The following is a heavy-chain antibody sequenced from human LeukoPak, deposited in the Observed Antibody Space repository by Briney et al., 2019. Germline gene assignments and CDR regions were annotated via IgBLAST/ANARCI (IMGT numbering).Heavy chain of an antibody. V-gene: IGHV4-61*03. Sequence: SETLSLTCTVSGGSISSSSYYWGWIRQPPGKGLEWIGDIYYSGSTNYNPSLKSRATISVDTSKNHFSLKLSALTAADSAMDYCARTAVAGNWGFDYWGQGTLVTVSS. CDR2: IYYSGST. CDR3: ARTAVAGNWGFDY. CDR1: GGSISSSSYY. J-gene: IGHJ4*02. D-gene: IGHD6-19*01.